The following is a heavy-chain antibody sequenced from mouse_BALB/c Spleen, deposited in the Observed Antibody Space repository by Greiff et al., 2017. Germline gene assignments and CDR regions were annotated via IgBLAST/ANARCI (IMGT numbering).Heavy chain of an antibody. Sequence: QVQLQQPGAELVRPGASVKLSCKASGYTFTSYWINWVKQRPGQGLEWIGNIYPSDSYTNYNQKFKDKATLTVDKSSSTAYMQLSSPTSEDSAVYYCTRCGYGSSSGVDYWGQGTTLTVSS. CDR3: TRCGYGSSSGVDY. CDR1: GYTFTSYW. J-gene: IGHJ2*01. V-gene: IGHV1-69*02. CDR2: IYPSDSYT. D-gene: IGHD1-1*01.